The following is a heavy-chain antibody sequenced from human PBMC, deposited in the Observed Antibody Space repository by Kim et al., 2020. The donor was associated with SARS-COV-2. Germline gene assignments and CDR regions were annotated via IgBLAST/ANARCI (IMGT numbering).Heavy chain of an antibody. CDR1: GGSISSYF. V-gene: IGHV4-59*08. CDR2: TPYIGSP. CDR3: ARQCSTYDSADY. D-gene: IGHD2-2*01. Sequence: SETLSLTCKISGGSISSYFWTWIRQPPGKGLEWIGYTPYIGSPSYNPALKNRVTISVDSSKNQFSLKLTSVTAADTAVYYCARQCSTYDSADYWGPGMLV. J-gene: IGHJ4*02.